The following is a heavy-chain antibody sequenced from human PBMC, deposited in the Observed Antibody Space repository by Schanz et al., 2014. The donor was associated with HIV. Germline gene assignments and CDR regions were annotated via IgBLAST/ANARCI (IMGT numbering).Heavy chain of an antibody. Sequence: EVQLLESGGGLVQPGGSLRLSCAASGFTFSSYAMSWVRQAPGKGLEWVSAISGSSSTYSADSVKGRFTISRDNSNNKLFLQMNSLRADDTGVYYCARDLGYCGGGGCSWGQGTLVTVSS. J-gene: IGHJ4*02. V-gene: IGHV3-23*01. CDR3: ARDLGYCGGGGCS. D-gene: IGHD2-15*01. CDR2: ISGSSST. CDR1: GFTFSSYA.